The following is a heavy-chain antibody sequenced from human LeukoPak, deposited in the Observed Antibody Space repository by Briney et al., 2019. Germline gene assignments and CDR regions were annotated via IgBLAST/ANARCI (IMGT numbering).Heavy chain of an antibody. V-gene: IGHV3-23*01. J-gene: IGHJ4*02. CDR2: MSGSGGST. CDR3: ARRPTTVTSVYDY. CDR1: GFTFDNYA. Sequence: GGSLRLSCAASGFTFDNYAMSWVRQAPGKGLEWVSAMSGSGGSTYYADSVKGRFAISRDNSKNTVYLQMNSLRAEDTAVYYCARRPTTVTSVYDYWGQGTLVTVSS. D-gene: IGHD4-17*01.